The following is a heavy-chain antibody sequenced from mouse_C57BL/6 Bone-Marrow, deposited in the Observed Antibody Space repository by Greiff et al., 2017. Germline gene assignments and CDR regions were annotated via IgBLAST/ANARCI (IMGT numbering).Heavy chain of an antibody. J-gene: IGHJ2*01. D-gene: IGHD1-1*01. V-gene: IGHV1-76*01. Sequence: QVQLQQSGAELVRPGASVKLSCKASGYTFTDYYINWVKQRPGQGLEWIARIYPGSGNTYYNEKFKGQATLTAEKSSSTAYMQLSSLTSEDSAVYFCASSPITTVVGFDYWGQGTTLTVSS. CDR2: IYPGSGNT. CDR1: GYTFTDYY. CDR3: ASSPITTVVGFDY.